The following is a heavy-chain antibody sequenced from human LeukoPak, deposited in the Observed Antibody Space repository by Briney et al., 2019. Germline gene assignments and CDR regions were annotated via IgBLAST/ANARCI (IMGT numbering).Heavy chain of an antibody. Sequence: KPSETLSLTCTVSGYSISSGYYWGWIRQPPGKGLEWIGSIYHSGSTYYNPSLKSRVTISVDTSKNQFSLKLSSVTAADTAVYYCAREPRAGGFDYWGQGTLVTVSS. CDR3: AREPRAGGFDY. V-gene: IGHV4-38-2*02. CDR1: GYSISSGYY. D-gene: IGHD1-14*01. J-gene: IGHJ4*02. CDR2: IYHSGST.